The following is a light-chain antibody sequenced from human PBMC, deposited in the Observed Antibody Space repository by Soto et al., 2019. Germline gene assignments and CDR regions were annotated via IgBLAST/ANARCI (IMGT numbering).Light chain of an antibody. CDR1: QSVSSRD. Sequence: EVVLTRSPGTRSLSPGERATLSCRASQSVSSRDLAWYQQKPGQAPRLLIYATSSRAAGIPDRFSGSGSGTDFTLTISRLEPEDFAVYYCQQYDTSLGYTFGQGTRLEIK. V-gene: IGKV3-20*01. CDR3: QQYDTSLGYT. J-gene: IGKJ5*01. CDR2: ATS.